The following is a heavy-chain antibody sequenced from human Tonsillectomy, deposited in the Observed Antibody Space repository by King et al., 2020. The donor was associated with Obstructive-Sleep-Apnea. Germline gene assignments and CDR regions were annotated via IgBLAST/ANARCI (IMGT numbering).Heavy chain of an antibody. CDR1: GASIDNSNYY. CDR2: MSYRGNT. D-gene: IGHD3-16*01. CDR3: VVTPWGSYFMGEYYFDF. V-gene: IGHV4-39*07. J-gene: IGHJ4*02. Sequence: VQLQESGPGLVKPSQTLSLTCNVAGASIDNSNYYWGWVRQAPGKGLEWIGSMSYRGNTYYNPSLKSRPTISAHTSNSQFSLNLRSVTAADSAIYYCVVTPWGSYFMGEYYFDFWGQGTLVTVSS.